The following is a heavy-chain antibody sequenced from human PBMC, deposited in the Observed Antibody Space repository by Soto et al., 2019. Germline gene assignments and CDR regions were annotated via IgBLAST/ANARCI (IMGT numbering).Heavy chain of an antibody. CDR3: ATSPYSYDTSGYLDY. CDR2: IIPLFGTT. D-gene: IGHD3-22*01. CDR1: GGTFSNYA. Sequence: QVQLVQSGAEVKKPGSSVTVSCRASGGTFSNYAINWVRQAPGQGLEWMAGIIPLFGTTNYAQKVQGRVTITADESTSTAYMELTSLRSEDTAVFSCATSPYSYDTSGYLDYWGQGTLVTVSS. V-gene: IGHV1-69*12. J-gene: IGHJ4*02.